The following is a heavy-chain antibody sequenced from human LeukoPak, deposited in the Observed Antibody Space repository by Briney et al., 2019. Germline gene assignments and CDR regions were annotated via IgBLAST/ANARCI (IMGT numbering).Heavy chain of an antibody. CDR2: INPNSGGT. D-gene: IGHD2-15*01. CDR3: AQIVVVAATQLSNDY. V-gene: IGHV1-2*02. Sequence: ASVKVSCKASGYTFTGYYMHWVRQAPGQGLEWMGWINPNSGGTNYAQKFQGRVTMTRDTSISTAYMELSRLRSDDTAVYYCAQIVVVAATQLSNDYWGQGTLVTVSS. CDR1: GYTFTGYY. J-gene: IGHJ4*02.